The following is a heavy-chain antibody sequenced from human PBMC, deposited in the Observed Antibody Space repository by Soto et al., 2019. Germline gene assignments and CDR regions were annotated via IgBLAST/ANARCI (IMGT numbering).Heavy chain of an antibody. D-gene: IGHD6-19*01. V-gene: IGHV1-18*01. CDR2: ISAYNGNT. CDR1: GYTFTSYG. Sequence: QVQLVQSGAEVKKPGASVKVSCKASGYTFTSYGISWVRQAPGQGLEWMGWISAYNGNTNYAQKLQGRVTMTTDTSTSTPYMELRSLRSDDTAVYYCARGWLVRNYYYYGMDVWGQGTTVTVSS. CDR3: ARGWLVRNYYYYGMDV. J-gene: IGHJ6*02.